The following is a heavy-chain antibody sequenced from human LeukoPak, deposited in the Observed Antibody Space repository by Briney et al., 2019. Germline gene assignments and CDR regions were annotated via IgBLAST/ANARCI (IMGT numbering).Heavy chain of an antibody. CDR2: ISAYNGNT. J-gene: IGHJ4*02. D-gene: IGHD3-22*01. CDR1: GYTFTSYG. V-gene: IGHV1-18*01. Sequence: ASVKVSCKASGYTFTSYGISWVRQAPGQGLEWMGWISAYNGNTNYAQKLQGRVTMTTDTSTSTAYMELRSLRSDDTAVYYCARDRGNYDSSDPLDYWGQGTLVTVSS. CDR3: ARDRGNYDSSDPLDY.